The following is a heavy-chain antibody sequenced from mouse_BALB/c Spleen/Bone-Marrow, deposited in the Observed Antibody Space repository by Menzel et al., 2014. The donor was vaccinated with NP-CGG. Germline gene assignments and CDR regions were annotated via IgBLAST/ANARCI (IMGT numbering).Heavy chain of an antibody. CDR2: IDPYSGGT. CDR1: GYSFTGYN. Sequence: VQLQQSGPELEKPGASVKISCKASGYSFTGYNMNWVKQSNGKSLEWIGNIDPYSGGTSYNQKFKAKATLTVDKSSSTAYMQLKSLTSEDSAVYYCAALYGIVFDYWGQGTTLTASS. D-gene: IGHD2-1*01. J-gene: IGHJ2*01. V-gene: IGHV1-42*01. CDR3: AALYGIVFDY.